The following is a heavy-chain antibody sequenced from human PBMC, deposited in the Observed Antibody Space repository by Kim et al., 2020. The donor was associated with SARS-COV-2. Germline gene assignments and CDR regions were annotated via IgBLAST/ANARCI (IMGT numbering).Heavy chain of an antibody. CDR1: VFPFSNYS. Sequence: GGSLRLSCSASVFPFSNYSMHLVRQAPGKRLVWVSRINSDGTSTSYADSVKVPFTISRDNAKNTLYLQMNSLRAENTAVYYCARENYYGGYYFVYWVQG. V-gene: IGHV3-74*01. CDR3: ARENYYGGYYFVY. D-gene: IGHD4-17*01. CDR2: INSDGTST. J-gene: IGHJ4*02.